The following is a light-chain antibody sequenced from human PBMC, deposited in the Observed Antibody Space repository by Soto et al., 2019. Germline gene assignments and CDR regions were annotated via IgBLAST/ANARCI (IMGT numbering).Light chain of an antibody. CDR1: QSIISN. CDR2: GAS. J-gene: IGKJ1*01. Sequence: IVMAQSPDTLSWSPVDGATLACRASQSIISNLAWYQQRPGQTPRLLIYGASNRATGIPARFSGSGSETEFTLTISSLQSEDFAIYYCQLYNHWPRTFGQGTKVDI. V-gene: IGKV3-15*01. CDR3: QLYNHWPRT.